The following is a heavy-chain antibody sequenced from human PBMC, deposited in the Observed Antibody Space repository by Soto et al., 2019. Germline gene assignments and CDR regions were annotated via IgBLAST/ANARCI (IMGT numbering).Heavy chain of an antibody. Sequence: QVQLVQSGAEVKKPGASVKISCKASGYNFISYYVHWVRQAPGQGLEWMGIINPSGGSASYSQTFGGGVTMTRDTSTGTVYMEVNSLRSEDTAVYYCARGSLQNYFDYWGQGTLVSVSS. CDR1: GYNFISYY. V-gene: IGHV1-46*01. CDR3: ARGSLQNYFDY. D-gene: IGHD3-10*01. J-gene: IGHJ4*02. CDR2: INPSGGSA.